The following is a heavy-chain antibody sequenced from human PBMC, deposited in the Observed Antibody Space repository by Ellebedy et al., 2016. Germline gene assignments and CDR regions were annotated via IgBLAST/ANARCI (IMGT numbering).Heavy chain of an antibody. D-gene: IGHD3-22*01. CDR3: ARDYDSSGYYHPFGY. CDR1: GFTFSSYT. CDR2: ISSSSSTI. Sequence: GESLKISCAASGFTFSSYTMNWVRQAPGKGLEWVSYISSSSSTIYYADSVKGRFTISRDNAKNSLYLQMNSLRAEDTAVYYCARDYDSSGYYHPFGYWGQGTLVTVSS. V-gene: IGHV3-48*04. J-gene: IGHJ4*02.